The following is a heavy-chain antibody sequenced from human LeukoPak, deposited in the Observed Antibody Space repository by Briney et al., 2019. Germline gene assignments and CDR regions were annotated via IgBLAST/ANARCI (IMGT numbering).Heavy chain of an antibody. CDR2: ISSSSSYI. D-gene: IGHD2-21*02. V-gene: IGHV3-21*01. J-gene: IGHJ4*02. CDR1: GFTFSIYS. Sequence: GGSLRLSCAACGFTFSIYSMNWVRQAPGKGLEWVSSISSSSSYIYYADSVKGRFTISRDNAKNSLYLQMNSLRAEDTAVYYCARASPSYCGGDCYPTDFDYWGQGTLVTVSS. CDR3: ARASPSYCGGDCYPTDFDY.